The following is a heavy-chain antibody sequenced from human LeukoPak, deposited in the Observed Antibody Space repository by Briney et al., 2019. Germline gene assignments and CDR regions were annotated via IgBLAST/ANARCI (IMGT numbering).Heavy chain of an antibody. CDR3: AKGNTVTTPFDY. CDR2: ISYDGSNK. D-gene: IGHD4-17*01. CDR1: GFTFSTYG. Sequence: GGSLRLSCAASGFTFSTYGMHWVRQAPGKGLEWVAVISYDGSNKYYADSVKGRFTISRDNSKNTLYLQMNSLRAEDTAVYYCAKGNTVTTPFDYWGQGTLVTVSS. J-gene: IGHJ4*02. V-gene: IGHV3-30*18.